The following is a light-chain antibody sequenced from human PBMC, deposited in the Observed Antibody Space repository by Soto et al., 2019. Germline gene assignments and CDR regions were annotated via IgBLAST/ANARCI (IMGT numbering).Light chain of an antibody. V-gene: IGKV3-15*01. J-gene: IGKJ5*01. Sequence: EIVMTQSPATLSVSPGERATLSCRASQSVSSNLAWYQQKPVQAPRLLIYGASTRATGIPARFSGSGSGTEFTLTISSLQSEDFAVYYCQQYNNRPPSTFGQGTRLEIK. CDR3: QQYNNRPPST. CDR2: GAS. CDR1: QSVSSN.